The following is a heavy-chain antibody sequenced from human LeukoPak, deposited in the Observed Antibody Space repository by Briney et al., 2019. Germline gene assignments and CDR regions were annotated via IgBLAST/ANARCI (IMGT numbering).Heavy chain of an antibody. Sequence: PSETLSLTCTVSGFSISSSSYYWGWLRQRPGKGREWIGSIYYSGSTYYNPSLKSRVTISVDTSKNQFSLKLSSVTAADTAVYYCARGLRVQKYYYYYMDVWGKGTTVTVSS. CDR3: ARGLRVQKYYYYYMDV. CDR2: IYYSGST. CDR1: GFSISSSSYY. V-gene: IGHV4-39*07. J-gene: IGHJ6*03.